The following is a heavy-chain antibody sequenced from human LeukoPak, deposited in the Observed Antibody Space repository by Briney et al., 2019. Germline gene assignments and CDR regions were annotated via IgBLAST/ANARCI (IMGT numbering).Heavy chain of an antibody. CDR2: IYYSGST. V-gene: IGHV4-39*01. CDR3: ASHIPDIIVGATYIDY. J-gene: IGHJ4*02. CDR1: GGSISSSSYY. Sequence: PSETLSLTCTVSGGSISSSSYYWGWLRQPPGKGLEWIGSIYYSGSTYYNPSLKSRVTISVDTSKNQFSLKLSSVTAADTAVYYCASHIPDIIVGATYIDYWGQGTLVTVSS. D-gene: IGHD1-26*01.